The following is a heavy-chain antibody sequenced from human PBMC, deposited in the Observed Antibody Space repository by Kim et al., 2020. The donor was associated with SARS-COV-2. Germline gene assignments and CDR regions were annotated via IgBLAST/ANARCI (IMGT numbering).Heavy chain of an antibody. CDR3: ARDGLGDSSTCDYW. D-gene: IGHD2-2*01. J-gene: IGHJ2*01. V-gene: IGHV3-30*04. CDR1: GFTFSSYA. Sequence: GGSLRLSCAASGFTFSSYAMRWVRQTPGKGLEWVAVISYDGSKKYYADSVKGRFTISRDNSKNTLYLQMNSLRAEDTAVYYCARDGLGDSSTCDYW. CDR2: ISYDGSKK.